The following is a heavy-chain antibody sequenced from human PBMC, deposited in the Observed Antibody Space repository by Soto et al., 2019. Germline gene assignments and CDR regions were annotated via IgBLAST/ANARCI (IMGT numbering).Heavy chain of an antibody. CDR3: ARDPALRAHDY. D-gene: IGHD5-12*01. CDR2: IKQDGSEK. Sequence: GGSLRLSCAASGFTFSSYWMSWVRQAPGKGLEWVANIKQDGSEKYYVDSVKGRFTISRDNTKNSLYLQMNSLRAEDTAVYYCARDPALRAHDYWGQGTLVTVSS. V-gene: IGHV3-7*03. J-gene: IGHJ4*02. CDR1: GFTFSSYW.